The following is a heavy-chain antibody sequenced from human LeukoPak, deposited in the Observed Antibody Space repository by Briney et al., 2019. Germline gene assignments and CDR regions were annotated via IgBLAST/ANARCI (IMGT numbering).Heavy chain of an antibody. CDR2: IYSGGST. CDR3: ARTAAAAGYYYYYGMDV. J-gene: IGHJ6*04. Sequence: PGGSLRLSCAASGFTVSSNYMSWVRQAPGKGLEWGSVIYSGGSTYYADSVKGRFTISRDNSKNTLYLQMNSLRAEGTAVYYCARTAAAAGYYYYYGMDVWGKGTTVTVSS. D-gene: IGHD6-13*01. CDR1: GFTVSSNY. V-gene: IGHV3-53*01.